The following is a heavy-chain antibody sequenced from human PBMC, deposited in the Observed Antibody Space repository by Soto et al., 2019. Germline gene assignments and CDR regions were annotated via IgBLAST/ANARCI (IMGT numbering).Heavy chain of an antibody. CDR1: GYTFTSYG. V-gene: IGHV1-18*01. D-gene: IGHD3-16*01. CDR3: ARDVAGGGPLYYFDY. CDR2: ISAYNGNT. J-gene: IGHJ4*02. Sequence: VKVSCKASGYTFTSYGISWVRQAPGQGLEWMGWISAYNGNTNYAQKLQGRVTMTTDTSTSTAYMELRNLRSDDTAVYYCARDVAGGGPLYYFDYWGQGTLVTVSS.